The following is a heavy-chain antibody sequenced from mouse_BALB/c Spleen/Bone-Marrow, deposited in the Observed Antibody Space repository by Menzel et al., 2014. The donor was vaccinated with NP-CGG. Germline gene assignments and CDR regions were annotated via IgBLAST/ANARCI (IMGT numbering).Heavy chain of an antibody. D-gene: IGHD2-4*01. Sequence: DVQLVESGPELVKPGASVKISCKASGYSFTGYFTNWMKQSHGKSLEWIGRINPYNGDPFYNQKFKGKATLTVDKSSSTAHMELLSLTSEDSAVYYCGRGNYDYDSWFGYWGQGTLVTVSA. CDR2: INPYNGDP. V-gene: IGHV1-37*01. J-gene: IGHJ3*01. CDR1: GYSFTGYF. CDR3: GRGNYDYDSWFGY.